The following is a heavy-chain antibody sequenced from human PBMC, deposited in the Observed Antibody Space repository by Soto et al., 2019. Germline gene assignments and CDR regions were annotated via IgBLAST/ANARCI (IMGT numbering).Heavy chain of an antibody. CDR2: IGVSSVRT. Sequence: QVQLVQSGPEVKKPGASVKVSCQASGYTFSNFGLSWVRQAPGQGLEWMGWIGVSSVRTNYARKCQGRASMSTERATTTAYMELRSLTSDDTAVYYSASSDPFYDSTCYPLDYWCQGTLVTVSS. D-gene: IGHD3-22*01. V-gene: IGHV1-18*01. CDR1: GYTFSNFG. J-gene: IGHJ4*02. CDR3: ASSDPFYDSTCYPLDY.